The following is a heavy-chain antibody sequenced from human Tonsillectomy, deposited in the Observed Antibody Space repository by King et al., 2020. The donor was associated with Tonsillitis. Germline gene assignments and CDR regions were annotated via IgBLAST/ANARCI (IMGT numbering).Heavy chain of an antibody. CDR3: ASSWGRGANAFDI. CDR1: GFTVSSNY. J-gene: IGHJ3*02. CDR2: IYSGGST. V-gene: IGHV3-53*04. D-gene: IGHD3-10*01. Sequence: VQLVESGGGLVQPGGSLRLSCAASGFTVSSNYMSWVRQAPGKGLEWVSVIYSGGSTYYADSVKGRFTISRHNSKNTLYLQMNSLRAEDTAVYYCASSWGRGANAFDIWGQGTMVTVSS.